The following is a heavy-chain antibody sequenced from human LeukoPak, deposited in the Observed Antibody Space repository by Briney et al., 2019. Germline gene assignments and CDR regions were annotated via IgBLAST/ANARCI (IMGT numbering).Heavy chain of an antibody. V-gene: IGHV4-4*09. Sequence: SETLSLTCTVSGGSISSYYWSWIRQPPGKGLEWIGYVYTSGSTNYNPSLKSRVTISVDTSKNQFSLKLSSVTAADTAVYYCARDLYVWGSYRINWFVPWGQGTLVTVSS. D-gene: IGHD3-16*02. CDR3: ARDLYVWGSYRINWFVP. CDR2: VYTSGST. J-gene: IGHJ5*02. CDR1: GGSISSYY.